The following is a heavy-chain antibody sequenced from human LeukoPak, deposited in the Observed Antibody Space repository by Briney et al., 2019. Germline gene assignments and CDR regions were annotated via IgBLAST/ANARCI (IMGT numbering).Heavy chain of an antibody. CDR1: GFTFSSYS. V-gene: IGHV3-21*01. CDR2: ISSSSSYI. CDR3: ARGHNRYYFDY. D-gene: IGHD2/OR15-2a*01. J-gene: IGHJ4*02. Sequence: RSGGSLRLSCAASGFTFSSYSMNWVRQAPGKGLEWVSSISSSSSYIYYADSVKGRFTISRDNAKNSLYLQMNSLRAEDTAVYFCARGHNRYYFDYWGQGTLVIVSS.